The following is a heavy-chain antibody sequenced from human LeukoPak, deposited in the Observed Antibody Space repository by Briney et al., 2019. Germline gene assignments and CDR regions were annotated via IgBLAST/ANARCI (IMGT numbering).Heavy chain of an antibody. J-gene: IGHJ2*01. CDR2: IGTAGDT. D-gene: IGHD6-19*01. CDR3: ARPSIAVENWYFDL. V-gene: IGHV3-13*01. Sequence: GGSLRLSCAASGFTFSSYDMHWVRQATGKGLEWVSAIGTAGDTYYPGSVKGRFTISRENAKNSLYLQMNSLRAGDTAVYYCARPSIAVENWYFDLWGRGTLVTVSS. CDR1: GFTFSSYD.